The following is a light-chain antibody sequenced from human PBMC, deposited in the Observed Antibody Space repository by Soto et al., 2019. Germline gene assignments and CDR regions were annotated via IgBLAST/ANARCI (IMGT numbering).Light chain of an antibody. Sequence: QSVLTQPPSVSGAPGQRVTISCTGRSSNIGAGYDVHWYQQLPGTAPKLLIYNNNNRPSGFPARFSASKSGTSASLAITGLQAEDEADYYCQSYDSSLSAAVFGGGTKVTVL. V-gene: IGLV1-40*01. CDR3: QSYDSSLSAAV. CDR1: SSNIGAGYD. CDR2: NNN. J-gene: IGLJ2*01.